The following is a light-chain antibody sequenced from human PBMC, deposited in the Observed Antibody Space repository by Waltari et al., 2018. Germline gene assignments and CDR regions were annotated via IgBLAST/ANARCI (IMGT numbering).Light chain of an antibody. CDR1: QGIGSN. CDR2: DAS. J-gene: IGKJ2*01. Sequence: ILMTQSPATLSVSPGKGAILSCRACQGIGSNVACNQQKPGQAPRLLIYDASTRATDLPTRFSGSWSGTEFTLIISSLQSEDFAVYYCQQYRDSYSFGQGTKLEMK. V-gene: IGKV3-15*01. CDR3: QQYRDSYS.